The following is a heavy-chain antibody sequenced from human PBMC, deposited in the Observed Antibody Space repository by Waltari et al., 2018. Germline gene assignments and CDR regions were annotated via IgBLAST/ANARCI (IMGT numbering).Heavy chain of an antibody. CDR1: GGSISSSSYY. CDR3: EKRASGWYVGPYYYYGMDV. J-gene: IGHJ6*02. V-gene: IGHV4-39*01. D-gene: IGHD6-19*01. Sequence: QLQLQESGPGLVKPSETLSLTCTVSGGSISSSSYYWGWIRPPPGKGLEWVGGISYSGSTYYNPSLESRVTISVDTSKNQFSMKLSSVTAADTAVYYCEKRASGWYVGPYYYYGMDVWGQGTTVTVSS. CDR2: ISYSGST.